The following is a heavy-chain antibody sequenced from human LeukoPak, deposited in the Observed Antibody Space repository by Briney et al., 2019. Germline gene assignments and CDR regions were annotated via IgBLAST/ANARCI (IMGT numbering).Heavy chain of an antibody. V-gene: IGHV3-9*03. D-gene: IGHD2-8*01. J-gene: IGHJ4*02. Sequence: GGSLRLSCAASGFNFDGCAMHWVRQAPAKGPEWVSSISWNSGHIVYADSVKGRFTISRDNAKNSLYLQMDSLRGEDMALYYCAKEGSVCTNGICRYFDDWGQGTLVTVSS. CDR3: AKEGSVCTNGICRYFDD. CDR2: ISWNSGHI. CDR1: GFNFDGCA.